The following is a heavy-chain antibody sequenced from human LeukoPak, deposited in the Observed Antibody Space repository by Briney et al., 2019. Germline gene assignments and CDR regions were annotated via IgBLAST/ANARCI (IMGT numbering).Heavy chain of an antibody. CDR2: IYYSGST. CDR3: ARHRPAAAGTFLYFDY. Sequence: SETLSLTCTVSGGSISSYYWSWIRQPPGKGLEWIGHIYYSGSTNYNPSLKSRVTISVDTSKNQFSLKLSSVTAADTAVYYCARHRPAAAGTFLYFDYWGQGTLVTVSS. V-gene: IGHV4-59*08. D-gene: IGHD6-13*01. CDR1: GGSISSYY. J-gene: IGHJ4*02.